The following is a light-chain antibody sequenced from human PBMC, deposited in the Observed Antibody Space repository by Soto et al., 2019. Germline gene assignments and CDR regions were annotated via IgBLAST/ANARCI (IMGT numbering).Light chain of an antibody. CDR3: QQYYSYSS. J-gene: IGKJ1*01. V-gene: IGKV1-8*01. CDR1: QGISSY. CDR2: AAS. Sequence: AIRMTQSPSSFSASTGDRVTITCRASQGISSYLAWYQQKPGKAPKLLIYAASTLQSGVPSRFSGSGSGTDFTLTISCLQYEDFATYYCQQYYSYSSFGQGTKVEIK.